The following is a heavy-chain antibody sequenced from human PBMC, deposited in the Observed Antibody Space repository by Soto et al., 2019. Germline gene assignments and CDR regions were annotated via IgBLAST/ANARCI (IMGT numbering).Heavy chain of an antibody. CDR3: ARGGHYYDSSGYYSVHGY. V-gene: IGHV1-46*01. CDR1: GYTFTSYY. D-gene: IGHD3-22*01. Sequence: QVQLVQSGAEVKKPGASVKVSCKASGYTFTSYYMHWVRQAPGQGLEWMGIINPSGGSTSYAQKLQGRVTMTRDTSTSTGYMELSSLRSEDTAVYYCARGGHYYDSSGYYSVHGYWGQGTLVTVSS. CDR2: INPSGGST. J-gene: IGHJ4*02.